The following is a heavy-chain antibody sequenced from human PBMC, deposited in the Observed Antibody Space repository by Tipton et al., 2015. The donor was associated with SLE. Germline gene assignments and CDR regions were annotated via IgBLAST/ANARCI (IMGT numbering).Heavy chain of an antibody. Sequence: TLSLTCTVSGGSFSSYYWSWIRQPAGKGLEWIGRIYTSGSTNYNPSLKSRVTMSVDTSKNQFSLKLSSVTAADTAVYFCARPIVGVAAFHIWGPGTMVTVSS. D-gene: IGHD1-26*01. CDR2: IYTSGST. CDR3: ARPIVGVAAFHI. CDR1: GGSFSSYY. J-gene: IGHJ3*02. V-gene: IGHV4-4*07.